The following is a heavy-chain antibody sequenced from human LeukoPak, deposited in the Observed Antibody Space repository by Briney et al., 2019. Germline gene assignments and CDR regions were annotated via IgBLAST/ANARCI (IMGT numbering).Heavy chain of an antibody. CDR1: GFTVSSSY. J-gene: IGHJ4*02. Sequence: QAGGSLRLSSAASGFTVSSSYMSWVRQAPGKGLEWASVIYSGGSTYYADSVKGRFTISRDNSKNTLYLQMNSLRADDTAVYYCARDLAVAGTVDYWGQGTLVTVSS. V-gene: IGHV3-53*01. CDR2: IYSGGST. CDR3: ARDLAVAGTVDY. D-gene: IGHD6-19*01.